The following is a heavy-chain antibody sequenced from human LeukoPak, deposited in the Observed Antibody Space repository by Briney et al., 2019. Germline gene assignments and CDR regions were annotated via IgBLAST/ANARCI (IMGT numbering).Heavy chain of an antibody. CDR1: GFTFSSYA. Sequence: PGGSLGLSCAASGFTFSSYAMSWVRQAPGKGLEWVSAIGGSGGGTYYADSVKGRFTISRDNSKNTLYLQMNSLRAEDTAVYYCAKDGKQWLVLGAFDIWGQGTMVTVSS. V-gene: IGHV3-23*01. D-gene: IGHD6-19*01. J-gene: IGHJ3*02. CDR2: IGGSGGGT. CDR3: AKDGKQWLVLGAFDI.